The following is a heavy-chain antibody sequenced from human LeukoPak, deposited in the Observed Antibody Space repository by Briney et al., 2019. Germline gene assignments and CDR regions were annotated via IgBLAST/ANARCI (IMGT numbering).Heavy chain of an antibody. CDR1: GFTFSSYG. CDR3: ALGDPLDY. D-gene: IGHD4-17*01. V-gene: IGHV3-30*03. CDR2: ISYDGSNK. J-gene: IGHJ4*02. Sequence: GGSLRLSCAASGFTFSSYGMHWVRQAPGKGLEWVAVISYDGSNKYCADSVKGRFTISRDNSKNTLYLQMNSLRAEDTAVYYCALGDPLDYWGQGTLVTVSS.